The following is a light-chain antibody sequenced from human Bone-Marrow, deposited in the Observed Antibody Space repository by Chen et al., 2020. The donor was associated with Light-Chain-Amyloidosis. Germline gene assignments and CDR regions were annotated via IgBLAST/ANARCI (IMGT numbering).Light chain of an antibody. J-gene: IGLJ3*02. CDR3: QVWASSRDRPL. Sequence: SYVLTQQSSVSVAPGQTATIACGGNNIGSTSVHWYQQTPGQAHLLVVYDDSDRPSGIPERLSGSNTGNTATLTISRVEAGDEAHYYCQVWASSRDRPLFGGGTKLTVL. CDR1: NIGSTS. CDR2: DDS. V-gene: IGLV3-21*02.